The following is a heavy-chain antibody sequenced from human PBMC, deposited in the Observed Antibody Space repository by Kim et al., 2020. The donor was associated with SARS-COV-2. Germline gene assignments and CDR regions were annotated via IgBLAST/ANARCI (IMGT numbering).Heavy chain of an antibody. CDR1: GGSISSYY. J-gene: IGHJ6*02. CDR3: AGGTKYGYNYYYAMDV. CDR2: IDYSGST. V-gene: IGHV4-59*01. D-gene: IGHD4-17*01. Sequence: SETLSLTCTVSGGSISSYYWSWIRQPPGKGLEWIGYIDYSGSTNYNPSLKSRVTISVDTSKKQFSLNLSSVTAADTAVYHCAGGTKYGYNYYYAMDVWGQGTTVTVSS.